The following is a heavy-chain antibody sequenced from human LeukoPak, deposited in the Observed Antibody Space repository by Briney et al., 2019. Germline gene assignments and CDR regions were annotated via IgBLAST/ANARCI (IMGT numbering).Heavy chain of an antibody. D-gene: IGHD1-7*01. CDR2: ISYDGINK. V-gene: IGHV3-30*18. CDR3: AKDLLMYNWNYYFDY. CDR1: GFTFSSYS. J-gene: IGHJ4*02. Sequence: GGSLRLSCAASGFTFSSYSMNWVRQAPGKGLEWVAVISYDGINKYYADSVKGRFTISRDNSKNTLYLQMNSLRTEDTAVYYCAKDLLMYNWNYYFDYWGQGTLVTVSS.